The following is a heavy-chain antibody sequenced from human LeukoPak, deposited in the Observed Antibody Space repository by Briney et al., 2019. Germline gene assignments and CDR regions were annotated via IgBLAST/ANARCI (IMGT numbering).Heavy chain of an antibody. Sequence: GGSLRLSCAASGFTFSSYGMHWVRQAPGKGLEWVAVISYDGSNKYYADSVKGRFTISRDNSKNTLYLQMNSLRAEDTAVYYCAKEVHYDILTTYGMDVWGQGTTVTVSS. D-gene: IGHD3-9*01. J-gene: IGHJ6*02. CDR3: AKEVHYDILTTYGMDV. V-gene: IGHV3-30*18. CDR2: ISYDGSNK. CDR1: GFTFSSYG.